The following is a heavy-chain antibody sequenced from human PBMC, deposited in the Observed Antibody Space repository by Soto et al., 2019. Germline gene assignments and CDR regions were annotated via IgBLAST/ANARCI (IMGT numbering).Heavy chain of an antibody. D-gene: IGHD6-13*01. Sequence: SETLSLTCAVYGGSFSGYYWSWIRQPPGKGLEWIGEINHSGSTNYNPSLKSRVTISVDTSKNQFSLKLSSVTAADTAVYYCARGTGYSSSWYGMYYFDYWGQGTLVTVSS. CDR1: GGSFSGYY. CDR2: INHSGST. V-gene: IGHV4-34*01. J-gene: IGHJ4*02. CDR3: ARGTGYSSSWYGMYYFDY.